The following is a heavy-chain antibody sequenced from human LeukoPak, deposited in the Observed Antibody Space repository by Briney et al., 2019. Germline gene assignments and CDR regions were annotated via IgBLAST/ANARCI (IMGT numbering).Heavy chain of an antibody. D-gene: IGHD3-22*01. J-gene: IGHJ4*02. CDR3: AKTDSSGYYPHY. V-gene: IGHV3-23*01. CDR1: GLTFSSYA. CDR2: ISGSGGTT. Sequence: PGGSLRLSCAVSGLTFSSYAMSWVRQAPGKGLEWVSAISGSGGTTYYADSVKGRFTISRDNSKNTLYLQMNSLRAEDTAVYYCAKTDSSGYYPHYWGQGTLVTVSS.